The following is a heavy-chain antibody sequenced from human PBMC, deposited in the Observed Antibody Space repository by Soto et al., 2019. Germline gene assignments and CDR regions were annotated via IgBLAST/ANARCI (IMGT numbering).Heavy chain of an antibody. V-gene: IGHV3-11*01. CDR1: GFTFSDYY. CDR3: ARDRYSTGWHPFDY. CDR2: ISDSGSTV. D-gene: IGHD6-19*01. J-gene: IGHJ4*02. Sequence: PGGSLRLSCAASGFTFSDYYMSWIRQAPGKGLEWVSYISDSGSTVYYADSVKGRFTISRDNAKNSLYLQINSLRAEDTAVYFCARDRYSTGWHPFDYWGQGTLVTVSS.